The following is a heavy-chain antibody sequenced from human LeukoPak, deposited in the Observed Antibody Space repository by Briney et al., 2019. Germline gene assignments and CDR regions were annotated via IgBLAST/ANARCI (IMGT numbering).Heavy chain of an antibody. D-gene: IGHD3-3*01. CDR1: GGTFSSYA. Sequence: GSSVKVSCKASGGTFSSYAISWVRQAPGQGLEWMGGIIPIFGTANYAQKFQGRVTITADESTSTAYMELSSLRSEDTAVYYCASPKNQAPYYDFWSGPRGFDYWGQGTLVTVSS. J-gene: IGHJ4*02. CDR3: ASPKNQAPYYDFWSGPRGFDY. V-gene: IGHV1-69*01. CDR2: IIPIFGTA.